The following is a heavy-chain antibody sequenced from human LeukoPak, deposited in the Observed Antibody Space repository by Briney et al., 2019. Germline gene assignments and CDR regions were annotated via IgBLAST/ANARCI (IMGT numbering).Heavy chain of an antibody. CDR3: ARDHGYAFDY. D-gene: IGHD5-12*01. V-gene: IGHV3-48*02. CDR1: GFTFSYYS. Sequence: SGGSLRLSCVASGFTFSYYSMNWVRQAPGKGLEWVSYINSISGEIWYADSVKGRFTISRDDAKNSLYPQMNSLRDEDTAVYYCARDHGYAFDYWGQGTLVTVSS. CDR2: INSISGEI. J-gene: IGHJ4*02.